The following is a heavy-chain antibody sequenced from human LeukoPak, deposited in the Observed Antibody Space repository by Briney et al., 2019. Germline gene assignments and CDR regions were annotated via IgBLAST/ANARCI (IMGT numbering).Heavy chain of an antibody. CDR3: AELGITMIGGV. D-gene: IGHD3-10*02. V-gene: IGHV3-23*01. Sequence: PGGSLRLSCAASGFTFSSHAMSWVRQAPGKGLEWVSSISGSGDNRNYADSVKGRFTISRDNAKNSLYLQMNSLRAEDTAVYYCAELGITMIGGVWGKGTTVTISS. CDR2: ISGSGDNR. CDR1: GFTFSSHA. J-gene: IGHJ6*04.